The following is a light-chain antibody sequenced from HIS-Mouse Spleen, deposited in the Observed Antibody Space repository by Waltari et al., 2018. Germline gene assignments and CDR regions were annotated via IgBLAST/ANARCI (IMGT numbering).Light chain of an antibody. V-gene: IGKV1-33*01. CDR2: DAS. Sequence: DIQMTQSPSSLSASVGDRVTITCQASQDISNYLKWYQQKPGKAPKLLMYDASNLETGVPSRFSGIGSGTDFTFTISSLQPEDIATYYCQQYDNLPTFGGGTKVEIK. CDR3: QQYDNLPT. J-gene: IGKJ4*01. CDR1: QDISNY.